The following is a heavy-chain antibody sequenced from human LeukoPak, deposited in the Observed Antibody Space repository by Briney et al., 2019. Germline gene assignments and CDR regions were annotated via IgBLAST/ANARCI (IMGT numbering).Heavy chain of an antibody. V-gene: IGHV6-1*01. D-gene: IGHD6-13*01. CDR2: TYYRSEWYH. J-gene: IGHJ5*02. Sequence: SQTLSLTCAISGDSVSSNTAAWNWIRQSPSRGLEWLGRTYYRSEWYHDYAVSVKSRINMNAETSNNQVSLHLNSVIPEDTAVYYCARDPQYSRSWNWFDPWGQGTLVTVSS. CDR3: ARDPQYSRSWNWFDP. CDR1: GDSVSSNTAA.